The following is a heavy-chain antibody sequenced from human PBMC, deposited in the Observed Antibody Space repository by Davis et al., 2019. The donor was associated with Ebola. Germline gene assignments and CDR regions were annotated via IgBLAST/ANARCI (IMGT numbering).Heavy chain of an antibody. D-gene: IGHD3-9*01. Sequence: PGGSLRLSCAASGFTFEDYAMHWVRQAPGKGLEWVSGISWHSGNLEYAGSVKGRFSISRDNAKNSLYLQMNSLRPEDTAFYYCAKGKLRYFDWLLLDSWGQGALVTVSS. CDR2: ISWHSGNL. J-gene: IGHJ4*02. CDR1: GFTFEDYA. CDR3: AKGKLRYFDWLLLDS. V-gene: IGHV3-9*01.